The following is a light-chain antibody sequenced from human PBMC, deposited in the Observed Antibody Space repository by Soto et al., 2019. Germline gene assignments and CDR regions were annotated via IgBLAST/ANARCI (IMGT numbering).Light chain of an antibody. CDR2: AAS. CDR3: QQSYSTPWT. Sequence: DIQMTQSPSSLSASVGDRLAITCRASQSISSYLNWYQQKPGKAPKLLIYAASILQSGVPSRFSGSGSGTDFTLTISNVQPEDFATYFCQQSYSTPWTFGQGTKVDTK. V-gene: IGKV1-39*01. CDR1: QSISSY. J-gene: IGKJ1*01.